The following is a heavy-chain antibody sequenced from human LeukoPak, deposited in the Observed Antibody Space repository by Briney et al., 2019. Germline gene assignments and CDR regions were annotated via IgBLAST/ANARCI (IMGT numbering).Heavy chain of an antibody. CDR1: DYTFTSYG. J-gene: IGHJ3*02. Sequence: SSVKVSCKASDYTFTSYGISWVRQAPGQGLEWMGWISAYNGNTNYAQKLQGRVTMTTDTSTSTAYMELRSLRSDDTAVYYCASGARMVLRFLEWLAPLDAFDIWGQGTMVTVSS. D-gene: IGHD3-3*01. V-gene: IGHV1-18*01. CDR2: ISAYNGNT. CDR3: ASGARMVLRFLEWLAPLDAFDI.